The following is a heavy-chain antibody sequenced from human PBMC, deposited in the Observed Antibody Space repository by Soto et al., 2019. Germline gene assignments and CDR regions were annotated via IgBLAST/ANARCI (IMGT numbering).Heavy chain of an antibody. D-gene: IGHD3-3*01. Sequence: SETLSLTCTVSGGSISSYYWSWIRQPPGKGLEWIGYIYYSGSTNYNPSLKSRVTISVDTSKNQFSLKLSSVTAADTAVYYCARPHDFNNYYMDVWGKGTTVTVSS. V-gene: IGHV4-59*08. CDR2: IYYSGST. J-gene: IGHJ6*03. CDR1: GGSISSYY. CDR3: ARPHDFNNYYMDV.